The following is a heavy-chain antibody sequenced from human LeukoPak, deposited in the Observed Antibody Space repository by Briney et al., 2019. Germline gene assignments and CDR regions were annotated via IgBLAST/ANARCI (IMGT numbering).Heavy chain of an antibody. D-gene: IGHD3-22*01. CDR3: ARDPERYYYDTSGIMDY. Sequence: ASVKVSCKTSGYTFTSYGISWMRQAPGQGPEWLGWISAYNGNTNYAQKLQGRVTMTTDTSTSTAYMELRSLRSDDTAVYYCARDPERYYYDTSGIMDYWGQGTLVTVSS. J-gene: IGHJ4*02. CDR2: ISAYNGNT. CDR1: GYTFTSYG. V-gene: IGHV1-18*01.